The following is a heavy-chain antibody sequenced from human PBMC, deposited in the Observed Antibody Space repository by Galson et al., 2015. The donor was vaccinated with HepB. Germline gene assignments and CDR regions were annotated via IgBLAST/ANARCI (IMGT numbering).Heavy chain of an antibody. Sequence: SVKVSCKASGGTFSSYAISWVRQAPGQGLEWMGGIIPIFGTANYAQKFQGRVTITADESTSTAYMELSSLRSEDTAVYYCARLDTVDIVVVPVFDPWGQGTLVTVSS. D-gene: IGHD2-2*01. V-gene: IGHV1-69*13. CDR3: ARLDTVDIVVVPVFDP. J-gene: IGHJ5*02. CDR1: GGTFSSYA. CDR2: IIPIFGTA.